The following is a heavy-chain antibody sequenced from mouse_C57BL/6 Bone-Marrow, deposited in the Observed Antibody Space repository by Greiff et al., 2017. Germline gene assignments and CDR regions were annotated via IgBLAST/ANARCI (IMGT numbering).Heavy chain of an antibody. CDR2: IDPSDSAT. CDR3: ARSVRYFDV. V-gene: IGHV1-52*01. CDR1: GYTVTSYW. J-gene: IGHJ1*03. Sequence: QVQLQQPGAELVRPGSSVKLSCKASGYTVTSYWMHWVQQRPLQGLEWLGNIDPSDSATPYNQKFKDKVTLTVDKATSTAYRHLSSLTSEYSTVYYCARSVRYFDVWGTGTTVTVSS.